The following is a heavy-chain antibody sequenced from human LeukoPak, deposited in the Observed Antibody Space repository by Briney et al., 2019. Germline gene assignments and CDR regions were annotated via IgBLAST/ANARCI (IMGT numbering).Heavy chain of an antibody. CDR2: IYPGDSDT. V-gene: IGHV5-51*01. CDR3: ARSGGYSHGWPFDY. Sequence: GESLQISCKGSGSSFTSYWIGWVRQMPGKGLEWMGIIYPGDSDTRYSPSLQGQVTISADKSITIAYLQWSSLKASDTAMYYCARSGGYSHGWPFDYWGQGTLVTVSS. D-gene: IGHD5-18*01. J-gene: IGHJ4*02. CDR1: GSSFTSYW.